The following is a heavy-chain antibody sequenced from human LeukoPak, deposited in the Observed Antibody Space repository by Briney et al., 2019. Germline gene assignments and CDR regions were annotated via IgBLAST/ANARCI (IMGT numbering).Heavy chain of an antibody. CDR2: INPSGGST. V-gene: IGHV1-46*01. D-gene: IGHD3-22*01. J-gene: IGHJ4*02. CDR3: ARDFTWASYYDSSGYQPFDY. Sequence: ASVKVSCKASGYTFTTHYMHWVRQAPGQGLEWMGIINPSGGSTSYAQKFQGRITMTRDTSISTAYMELSRLRSDDTAVYYCARDFTWASYYDSSGYQPFDYWGQGTLVTVSS. CDR1: GYTFTTHY.